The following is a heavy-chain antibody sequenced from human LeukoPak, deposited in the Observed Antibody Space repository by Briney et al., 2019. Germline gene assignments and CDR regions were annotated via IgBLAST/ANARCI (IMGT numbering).Heavy chain of an antibody. J-gene: IGHJ5*02. D-gene: IGHD3-16*01. CDR3: GKEGGA. V-gene: IGHV3-23*01. Sequence: PGGSLRLSCAASGFTFDDYAMPWVRQAPGKGLEWVSAIGGRGGSTYYADSLGGRFTISRDNSKDMVYLQMNSLKVEDTATYYCGKEGGAWGQGTKVTVSS. CDR2: IGGRGGST. CDR1: GFTFDDYA.